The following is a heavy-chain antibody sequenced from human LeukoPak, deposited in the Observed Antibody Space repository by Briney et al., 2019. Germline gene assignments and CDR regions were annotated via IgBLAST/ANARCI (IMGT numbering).Heavy chain of an antibody. J-gene: IGHJ4*02. CDR2: IIPIFGTA. D-gene: IGHD3-10*01. CDR1: GGTFSSYA. Sequence: ASVKVSCKASGGTFSSYAISWVRQAPGQRLEWMGGIIPIFGTANYAQKFQGRVTITADKSTSTAYMELSSLRSEDTAVYYCARVPVLYGSGSYYAGYFDYWGQGTLVTVSS. CDR3: ARVPVLYGSGSYYAGYFDY. V-gene: IGHV1-69*06.